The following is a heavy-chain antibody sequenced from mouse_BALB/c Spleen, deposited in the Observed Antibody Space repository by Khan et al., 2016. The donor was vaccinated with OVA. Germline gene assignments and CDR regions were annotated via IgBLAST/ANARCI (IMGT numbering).Heavy chain of an antibody. CDR1: GYTFRNYG. J-gene: IGHJ2*01. CDR2: INTNTGEP. Sequence: QEVQSGPELKKPGETVKISCEASGYTFRNYGMNWVKQAPGKGLKWMGWINTNTGEPTYADDFKGRFAFSLETSASTAFLQINNLKNEDMATYFCARRDYGGSPDYWGQGTTLTVSS. D-gene: IGHD1-1*01. V-gene: IGHV9-1*02. CDR3: ARRDYGGSPDY.